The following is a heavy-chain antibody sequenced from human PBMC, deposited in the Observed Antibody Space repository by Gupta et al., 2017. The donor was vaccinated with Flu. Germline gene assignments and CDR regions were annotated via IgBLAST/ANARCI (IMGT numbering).Heavy chain of an antibody. V-gene: IGHV3-7*01. D-gene: IGHD2/OR15-2a*01. J-gene: IGHJ4*02. Sequence: EVQLVESGGGLVQPGGSVRLSCEASGFPFSMYWMTWVRQAPGKGPEWVGNVKQDGSENYYMDSVKGRFTVSRDNAKNSVYLQMSSLRAEDTAVYFCVRDFRFQDDYWGQGTLVTVSS. CDR3: VRDFRFQDDY. CDR1: GFPFSMYW. CDR2: VKQDGSEN.